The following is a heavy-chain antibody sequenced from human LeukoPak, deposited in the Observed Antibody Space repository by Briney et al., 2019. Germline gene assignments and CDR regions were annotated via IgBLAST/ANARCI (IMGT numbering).Heavy chain of an antibody. Sequence: GGSLRLSCAASGFTFSSYGMHWVRQAPGKGLEWVAVISYDGSNKYYADSVKGRFTISRDNSKNTLYLQMNSLRAEDTAVYYCAKDRVATVDYWGQGALVTVSS. CDR2: ISYDGSNK. CDR3: AKDRVATVDY. J-gene: IGHJ4*02. D-gene: IGHD5-12*01. CDR1: GFTFSSYG. V-gene: IGHV3-30*18.